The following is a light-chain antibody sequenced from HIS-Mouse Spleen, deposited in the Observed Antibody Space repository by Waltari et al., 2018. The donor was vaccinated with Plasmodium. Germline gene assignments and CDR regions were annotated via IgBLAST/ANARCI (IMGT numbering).Light chain of an antibody. CDR3: GTWDSSLSAGV. J-gene: IGLJ3*02. Sequence: QSVLTQPPSVSAAPGQKVTISCSGSSSNIGNNYVSWYQQLPGTAPKLLIHETNNGPSGIPDRFSGSKSGTSATLGITGRQTGDEADYYCGTWDSSLSAGVFGGGTKLTVL. CDR2: ETN. V-gene: IGLV1-51*01. CDR1: SSNIGNNY.